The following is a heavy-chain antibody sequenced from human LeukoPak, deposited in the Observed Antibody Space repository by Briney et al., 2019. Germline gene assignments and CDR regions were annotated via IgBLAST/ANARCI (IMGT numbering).Heavy chain of an antibody. CDR1: GGSISSGGYY. CDR2: SYYSGST. Sequence: SETLSLTCTVSGGSISSGGYYWSWIRQHPGKGLEWFGYSYYSGSTYYNPSLKSRVTITVDTSKNQFSLKLSSVTAADTAVYYCARRVVVPAATKHMDVWGQGTTVTVSS. J-gene: IGHJ6*02. D-gene: IGHD2-2*01. V-gene: IGHV4-31*03. CDR3: ARRVVVPAATKHMDV.